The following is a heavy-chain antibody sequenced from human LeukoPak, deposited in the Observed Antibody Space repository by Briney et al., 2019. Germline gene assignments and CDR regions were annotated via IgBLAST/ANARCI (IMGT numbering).Heavy chain of an antibody. D-gene: IGHD5-12*01. CDR2: ISAYNSNT. J-gene: IGHJ3*02. CDR3: ARGGLSGYATDAFDI. CDR1: GYTFTSYG. Sequence: ASVTVSCKASGYTFTSYGISWVRQAPGQGLEWMGWISAYNSNTNYAQKLQGRVTMTTDTSTSTAYMELRSLRSDDTAVYYCARGGLSGYATDAFDIWGQGTMVTVSS. V-gene: IGHV1-18*01.